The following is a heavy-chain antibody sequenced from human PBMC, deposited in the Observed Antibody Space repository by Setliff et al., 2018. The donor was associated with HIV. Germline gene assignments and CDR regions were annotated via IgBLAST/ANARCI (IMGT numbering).Heavy chain of an antibody. Sequence: GASVKVSCKASGYTFTDYFVRWARQAPGKGLEWMGRVDPENHQTLYAEKLQGRVTITADTSTDTAYVELSSLGSEDTAVYYCAIGYSHGPNYWGQGTLVTVSS. V-gene: IGHV1-69-2*01. J-gene: IGHJ4*02. CDR3: AIGYSHGPNY. CDR2: VDPENHQT. CDR1: GYTFTDYF. D-gene: IGHD5-18*01.